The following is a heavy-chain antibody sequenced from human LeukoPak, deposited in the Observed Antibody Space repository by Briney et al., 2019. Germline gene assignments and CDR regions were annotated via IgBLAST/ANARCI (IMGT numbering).Heavy chain of an antibody. V-gene: IGHV4-61*02. J-gene: IGHJ4*02. Sequence: YPSETLSLTCTVSGGSISSGSYYWSWIRQPAGKGLEWIGRIYTSGSTNYNPSLKSRVTISVDTSKNQFSLKLSSVTAADTAVYYCARGRRVGATRSAGFDYWGQGTLVTVSS. CDR1: GGSISSGSYY. CDR3: ARGRRVGATRSAGFDY. D-gene: IGHD1-26*01. CDR2: IYTSGST.